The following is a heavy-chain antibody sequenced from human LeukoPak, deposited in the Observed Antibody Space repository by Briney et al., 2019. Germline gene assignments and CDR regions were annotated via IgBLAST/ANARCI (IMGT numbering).Heavy chain of an antibody. CDR3: ARGLTSMPPGGY. J-gene: IGHJ4*02. Sequence: SETLSLTCAVYGGSFSDYYWSWIRQPPGKGLEWIGEINHSGSTNYNPSLKSRVTILVDTSKNQFSLKLSSVTAADTAVYYCARGLTSMPPGGYWGQGTLVAVSS. CDR2: INHSGST. D-gene: IGHD2/OR15-2a*01. CDR1: GGSFSDYY. V-gene: IGHV4-34*01.